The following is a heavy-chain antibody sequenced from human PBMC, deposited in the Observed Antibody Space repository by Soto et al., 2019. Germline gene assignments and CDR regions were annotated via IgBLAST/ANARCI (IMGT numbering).Heavy chain of an antibody. D-gene: IGHD3-10*01. V-gene: IGHV4-31*03. CDR2: IYYSGST. Sequence: SETLSLTCTVPGGSISSGGYYWSWIRQHPGKGLEWIGYIYYSGSTYYNPSLKSRVTISVDTSKNQFSLKLSSVTAADTAVYYCARVYYGSGSYYIFDYWGQGTLGTVS. CDR3: ARVYYGSGSYYIFDY. CDR1: GGSISSGGYY. J-gene: IGHJ4*02.